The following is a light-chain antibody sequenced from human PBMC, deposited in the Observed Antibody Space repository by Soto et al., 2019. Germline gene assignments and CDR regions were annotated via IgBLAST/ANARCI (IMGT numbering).Light chain of an antibody. V-gene: IGKV3-15*01. CDR2: GAS. CDR1: QSVSSN. J-gene: IGKJ2*01. Sequence: EIVMTQSPATLSVSPGERATLSCRASQSVSSNLAWYQQKPGQAPRRLIYGASTRATGIPARFSGSGSETEVTLTISSLQSEDFAVYYCQQYNNWPPTFGQGTKREIK. CDR3: QQYNNWPPT.